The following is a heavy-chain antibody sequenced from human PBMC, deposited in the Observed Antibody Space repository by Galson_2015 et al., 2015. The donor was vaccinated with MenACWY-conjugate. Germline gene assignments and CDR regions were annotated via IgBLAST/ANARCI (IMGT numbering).Heavy chain of an antibody. CDR3: ARQGGGHNYGRDAFDI. CDR1: GSSFTSYW. CDR2: IDPSDSYT. V-gene: IGHV5-10-1*01. J-gene: IGHJ3*02. D-gene: IGHD5-24*01. Sequence: QSGAEVKKPGESLRISCTGSGSSFTSYWISWVRQMPGKGLEWMGRIDPSDSYTNYSPSFKGHVTISADKSISTAYLQWSSLKASDTAIYYCARQGGGHNYGRDAFDIWGQGTMVTVSS.